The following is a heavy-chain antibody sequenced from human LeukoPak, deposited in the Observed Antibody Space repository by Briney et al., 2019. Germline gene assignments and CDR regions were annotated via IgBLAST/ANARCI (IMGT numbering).Heavy chain of an antibody. J-gene: IGHJ5*02. D-gene: IGHD2-21*02. CDR1: GGSISSYY. V-gene: IGHV4-59*01. CDR2: IYYSGST. Sequence: SETLSLTCTVSGGSISSYYWSWIRQPPGKGLEWIGYIYYSGSTNYNPSLKSRVTISVDTSKNQFSLKLSSVTAAGTAVYYCARAGDCGGDCYMSRFDPWGQGTLVTVSS. CDR3: ARAGDCGGDCYMSRFDP.